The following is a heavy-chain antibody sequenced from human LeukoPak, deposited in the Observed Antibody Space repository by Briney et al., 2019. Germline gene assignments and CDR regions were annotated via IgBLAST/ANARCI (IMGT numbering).Heavy chain of an antibody. CDR3: ARGVRNDYVWGSASRYFQH. Sequence: SETLSLTCAVYGGSFCGYYWSWIRQPPGKGLEWIGEINHSGSTNYNPSLKSRVTISVDTSKNQFSLKLSSVTAADTAVYYCARGVRNDYVWGSASRYFQHWGQGTLVTVSS. D-gene: IGHD3-16*01. J-gene: IGHJ1*01. CDR1: GGSFCGYY. CDR2: INHSGST. V-gene: IGHV4-34*01.